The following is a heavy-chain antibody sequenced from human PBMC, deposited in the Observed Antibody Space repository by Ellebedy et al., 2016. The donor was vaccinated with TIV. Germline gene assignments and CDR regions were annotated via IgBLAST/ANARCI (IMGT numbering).Heavy chain of an antibody. J-gene: IGHJ4*02. CDR1: GYTFTTYA. CDR3: AKQGGYSYGSPFDY. D-gene: IGHD5-18*01. CDR2: INAGNGNT. V-gene: IGHV1-3*01. Sequence: AASVKVSCKASGYTFTTYAMYWVRQAPGQRLEWMAWINAGNGNTKYSQKFQGRVTITRDTSATTVYMELSSLRSEDTAVYYCAKQGGYSYGSPFDYWGQGTLVTVSS.